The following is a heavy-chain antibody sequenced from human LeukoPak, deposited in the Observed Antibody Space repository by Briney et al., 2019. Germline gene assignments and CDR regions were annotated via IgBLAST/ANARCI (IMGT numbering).Heavy chain of an antibody. V-gene: IGHV5-51*01. J-gene: IGHJ4*02. CDR3: ARRSVTASYTYFDY. CDR2: IYPADSDA. CDR1: GFSFTNYW. D-gene: IGHD2-21*02. Sequence: GESLKISCKVSGFSFTNYWIGWVRQMPGKGLEWMGIIYPADSDARYSPSLQGQVTISADESIYTAYLQWNSLKASDTATYYCARRSVTASYTYFDYWGQGTLVIVSS.